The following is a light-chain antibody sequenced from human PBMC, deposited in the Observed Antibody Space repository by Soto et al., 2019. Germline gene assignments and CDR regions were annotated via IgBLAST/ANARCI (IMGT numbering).Light chain of an antibody. CDR3: QQYNNWPPT. CDR1: QSVSSY. V-gene: IGKV3-15*01. CDR2: GAS. Sequence: EIVLTQSPATLSFSPGERSTLSFRASQSVSSYLAWYQQKPGQAPRLLIYGASTRATGVPARFSGSGSGTEFTLTISSPQSEDFAVYYCQQYNNWPPTFGQGTRLEI. J-gene: IGKJ5*01.